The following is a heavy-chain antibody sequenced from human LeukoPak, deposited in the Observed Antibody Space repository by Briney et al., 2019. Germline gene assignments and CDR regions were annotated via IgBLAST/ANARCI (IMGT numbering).Heavy chain of an antibody. CDR3: ARERQNKDFWSGGDY. V-gene: IGHV3-7*01. D-gene: IGHD3-3*01. J-gene: IGHJ4*02. CDR2: IKQDGTEK. CDR1: GFTLSNYW. Sequence: PGGSLRLSCAASGFTLSNYWMSWVRQAPGKGLEWVANIKQDGTEKYYVDSVKGRFTISRDNAKNSLYLQMNTLRPEDTALYYCARERQNKDFWSGGDYWGQGTLVTVSS.